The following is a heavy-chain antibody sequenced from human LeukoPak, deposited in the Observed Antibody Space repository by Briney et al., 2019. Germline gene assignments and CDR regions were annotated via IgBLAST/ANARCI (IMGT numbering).Heavy chain of an antibody. CDR2: IFYSGST. Sequence: PSETLSLTCTVSGGSISSRSFYWGWIRQPPGKGLEWIGTIFYSGSTYYNPSLKSRVTMSVDTSKNQFSLKLSSVTAADTAVYYCAKTWIPAPFDYWGQGTLVTVSS. CDR1: GGSISSRSFY. D-gene: IGHD5-18*01. J-gene: IGHJ4*02. V-gene: IGHV4-39*01. CDR3: AKTWIPAPFDY.